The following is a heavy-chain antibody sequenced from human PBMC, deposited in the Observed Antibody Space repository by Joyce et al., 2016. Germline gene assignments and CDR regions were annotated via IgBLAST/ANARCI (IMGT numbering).Heavy chain of an antibody. J-gene: IGHJ2*01. CDR3: ARSGSYGLWYFDL. CDR2: IYFSGKS. Sequence: QQQLQESGPGLVKPSETLSLTCIVSGGSIRTSSYFWGWIRQPPGKGREWLGSIYFSGKSYQNPSLKSRVIISVDTSKNQFSLKLSSVTAADTAVYYCARSGSYGLWYFDLWGRGTLVSVSS. CDR1: GGSIRTSSYF. V-gene: IGHV4-39*01. D-gene: IGHD4-17*01.